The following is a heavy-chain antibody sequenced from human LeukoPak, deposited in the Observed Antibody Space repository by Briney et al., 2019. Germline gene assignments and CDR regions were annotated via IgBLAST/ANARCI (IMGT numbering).Heavy chain of an antibody. V-gene: IGHV1-69*13. D-gene: IGHD6-13*01. J-gene: IGHJ4*02. CDR3: ASPRLMGIAAAGGSFDQ. CDR2: IIPIFGTT. CDR1: GGTFSSYA. Sequence: SVKVSCKASGGTFSSYAISWVRQAPGQALEWMGGIIPIFGTTNYAQKFLGRVTTTADESTSTAYMDLSSLRSEDTAVYYCASPRLMGIAAAGGSFDQWGQGTLVTVSS.